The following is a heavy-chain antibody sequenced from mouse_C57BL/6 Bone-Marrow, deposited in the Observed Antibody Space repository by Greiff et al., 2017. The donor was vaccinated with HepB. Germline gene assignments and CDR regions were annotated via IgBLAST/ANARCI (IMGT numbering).Heavy chain of an antibody. D-gene: IGHD3-1*01. V-gene: IGHV1-82*01. J-gene: IGHJ4*01. CDR2: IYPGDGDT. CDR3: ARGLTYYAMDY. CDR1: GYAFSSSW. Sequence: VQLQESGPELVKPGASVKISCKASGYAFSSSWMNWVKQRPGKGLEWIGRIYPGDGDTNYNGKFKGKATLTADKSSSTAYMQLSSLTSEDSAVYFCARGLTYYAMDYWGQGTSVTVSS.